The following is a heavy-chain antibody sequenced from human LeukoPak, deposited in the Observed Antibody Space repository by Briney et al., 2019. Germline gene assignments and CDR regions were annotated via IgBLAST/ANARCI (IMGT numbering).Heavy chain of an antibody. CDR2: IYTSGST. D-gene: IGHD1-26*01. Sequence: SETLSLTCTVSGDSVSSSSYYWSWIRQPAGKGLEWIGRIYTSGSTNYNPSLKSRVTISVDTSKNQFSLKLSSVIAADTAVYYCARGNGGNYFWAAFHIWGQGTMVTVSS. V-gene: IGHV4-61*02. CDR1: GDSVSSSSYY. CDR3: ARGNGGNYFWAAFHI. J-gene: IGHJ3*02.